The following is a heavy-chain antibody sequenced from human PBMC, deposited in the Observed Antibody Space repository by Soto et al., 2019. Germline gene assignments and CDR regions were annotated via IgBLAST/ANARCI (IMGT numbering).Heavy chain of an antibody. D-gene: IGHD3-10*01. Sequence: QVQLVQSGAEVKKPGASVKVSCKASGYTFTNYYMHWVRQAPGQGLEWMGIINPSGGSTGYAQKFQGSVTITRDTSTSTVYMELSSLRSEDTVVYYCAKDSEPMANYFDYWGQGTLVTVSS. CDR1: GYTFTNYY. J-gene: IGHJ4*02. CDR2: INPSGGST. CDR3: AKDSEPMANYFDY. V-gene: IGHV1-46*01.